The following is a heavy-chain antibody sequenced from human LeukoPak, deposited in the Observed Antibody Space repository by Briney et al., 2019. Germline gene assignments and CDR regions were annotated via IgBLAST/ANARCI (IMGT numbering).Heavy chain of an antibody. CDR3: LGSLEY. V-gene: IGHV3-74*01. Sequence: GGSLRLSCAASGFALSSYWMHWVRQSPGKGLVWISTFDAEDSITRYADSVKGRFTISRDNAKNTLYLQMNSLRVEDTAVYYCLGSLEYWGQGTLVTVSS. J-gene: IGHJ4*02. CDR2: FDAEDSIT. CDR1: GFALSSYW.